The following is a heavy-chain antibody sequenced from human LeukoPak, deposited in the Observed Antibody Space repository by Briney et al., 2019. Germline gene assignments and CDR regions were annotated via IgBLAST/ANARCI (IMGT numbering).Heavy chain of an antibody. Sequence: PSETLSLTCSVSGYSISSHYYWGWIRQPPGKGLEWIGVIYHSGTTYYNPSLKSRVTISVDTSKNQFSLKLSSVTAADTAVYYCARGKSYYDILTGYYIRYYLDYWGQGTLVTVSS. J-gene: IGHJ4*02. CDR2: IYHSGTT. CDR3: ARGKSYYDILTGYYIRYYLDY. V-gene: IGHV4-38-2*02. D-gene: IGHD3-9*01. CDR1: GYSISSHYY.